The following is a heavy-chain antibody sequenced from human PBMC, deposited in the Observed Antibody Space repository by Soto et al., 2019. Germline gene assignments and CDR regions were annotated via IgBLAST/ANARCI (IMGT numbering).Heavy chain of an antibody. D-gene: IGHD3-10*01. V-gene: IGHV1-18*01. CDR1: GYTFTSYG. CDR2: ISAYNGNT. J-gene: IGHJ6*02. CDR3: AREGRGPYGSGSSYYYYYGMDV. Sequence: ASVKVSCKASGYTFTSYGISWVRQAPGQGLEWMGWISAYNGNTNYAQKLQGRVTMTTDTSTSTAYMELRSLRSDDTAVYYCAREGRGPYGSGSSYYYYYGMDVWGQGTTVTV.